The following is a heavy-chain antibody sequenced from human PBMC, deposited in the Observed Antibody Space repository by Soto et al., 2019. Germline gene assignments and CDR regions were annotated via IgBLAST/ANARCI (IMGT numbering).Heavy chain of an antibody. CDR3: ALKVVTYYDN. D-gene: IGHD2-21*02. V-gene: IGHV1-46*01. CDR1: GYSFTSTY. J-gene: IGHJ4*02. Sequence: QVQLVQSGAEVKKPGASVRISCRASGYSFTSTYVHWVRQAPGQGPEWMGIINPAGGTTYFAQKLQGRPTITSDTSTDTVFMDLNDLTSEDTTVYFCALKVVTYYDNWGQGTLLTVSS. CDR2: INPAGGTT.